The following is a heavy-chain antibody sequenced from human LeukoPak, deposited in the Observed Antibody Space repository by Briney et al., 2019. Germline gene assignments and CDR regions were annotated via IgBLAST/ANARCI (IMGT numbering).Heavy chain of an antibody. CDR2: IRGDGVTT. V-gene: IGHV3-23*01. CDR3: ARVRSAAAGPLDY. Sequence: GGSLRLSCAASGFTFSSHGMNWVRQAPGKGLEWVSGIRGDGVTTYYADSVKGRFTISRDNSKNTLYLQMNSLRADDTAVYHCARVRSAAAGPLDYWGQGTLVTVSS. J-gene: IGHJ4*02. D-gene: IGHD6-13*01. CDR1: GFTFSSHG.